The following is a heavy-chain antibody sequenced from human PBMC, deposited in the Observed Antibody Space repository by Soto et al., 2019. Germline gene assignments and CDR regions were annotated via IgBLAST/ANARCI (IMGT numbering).Heavy chain of an antibody. D-gene: IGHD1-26*01. CDR3: ARGGAMRVEY. Sequence: WVTLRLSCTASGFTSNSHWMHWVRQAPGKGLVWVSRIYFDGITTNYADSVKGRLTVSRDNAKNTVYLHVNTLRDEDTAAYYCARGGAMRVEYWGQGTLVSVPS. J-gene: IGHJ4*02. CDR2: IYFDGITT. CDR1: GFTSNSHW. V-gene: IGHV3-74*01.